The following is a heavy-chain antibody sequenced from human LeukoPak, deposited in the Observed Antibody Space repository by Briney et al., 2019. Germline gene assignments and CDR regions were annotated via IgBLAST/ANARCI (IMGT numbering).Heavy chain of an antibody. Sequence: ASVKVSCKASGYTFTRYGISWVRQAPGQGLEWMAWISVYNGNTNYAQKLQGRVTMTTDASTSTAYMELRSLRSDDTALYYCAKDWAFYSYLTNDAPEHDAFGVWGQGTMVTVSS. V-gene: IGHV1-18*01. CDR1: GYTFTRYG. D-gene: IGHD2/OR15-2a*01. CDR2: ISVYNGNT. CDR3: AKDWAFYSYLTNDAPEHDAFGV. J-gene: IGHJ3*01.